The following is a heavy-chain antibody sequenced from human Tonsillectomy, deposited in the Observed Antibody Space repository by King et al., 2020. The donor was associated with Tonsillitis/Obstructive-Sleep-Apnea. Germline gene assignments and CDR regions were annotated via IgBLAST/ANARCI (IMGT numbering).Heavy chain of an antibody. CDR1: GFSLSTSGVG. CDR3: AHSKTIFGVVIIPGAFDI. D-gene: IGHD3-3*01. CDR2: IYWDDDK. J-gene: IGHJ3*02. V-gene: IGHV2-5*02. Sequence: ITLKESGPTLVKPTQTLTLTCTFSGFSLSTSGVGVGWIRQPPGKALEWLALIYWDDDKRYSPSLKSRLTITKDTSKNQVVLTMTNMDPVDTATYYCAHSKTIFGVVIIPGAFDIWGQGTMVTVSS.